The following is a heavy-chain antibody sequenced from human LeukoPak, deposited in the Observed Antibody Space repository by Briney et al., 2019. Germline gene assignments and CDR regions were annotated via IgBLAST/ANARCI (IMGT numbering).Heavy chain of an antibody. V-gene: IGHV3-30-3*01. CDR2: ISYDGSNK. CDR3: ARETSPLEYSSSWYGDY. J-gene: IGHJ4*02. D-gene: IGHD6-13*01. CDR1: GFTFSSYA. Sequence: GGSLRLSCAASGFTFSSYAMSWVRQAPGKGLEWVAVISYDGSNKYYADSVKGRFTISRDNSKNTLYLQMNSLRAEDTAVYYCARETSPLEYSSSWYGDYWGQGTLVTVSS.